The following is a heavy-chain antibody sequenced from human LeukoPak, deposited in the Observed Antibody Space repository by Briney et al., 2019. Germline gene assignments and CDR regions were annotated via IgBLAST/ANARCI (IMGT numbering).Heavy chain of an antibody. D-gene: IGHD3-3*01. CDR2: INHSGST. Sequence: SETLSLTCAVYGGSFSGYYWSWIRQPPGKGLEWIGEINHSGSTNYNPSLKSRVTISVDTSKNQFSLKLSSVTAADTAVYYCARVYKIFGAVIVHYYYGMDVWGQGTTVTVSS. V-gene: IGHV4-34*01. CDR3: ARVYKIFGAVIVHYYYGMDV. CDR1: GGSFSGYY. J-gene: IGHJ6*02.